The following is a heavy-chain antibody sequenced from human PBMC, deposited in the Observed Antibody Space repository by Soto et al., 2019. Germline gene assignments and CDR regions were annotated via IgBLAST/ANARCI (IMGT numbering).Heavy chain of an antibody. J-gene: IGHJ3*01. Sequence: VESGGELVRPGGSLRLSCSASGFTLSNYWMHWLRQVPGKGPVWVARMNGEGTSTNYADSVKGRFSISRDTAKNTIYLQMNSLTVEDTAIYYCARGRPSRWGAFDVWGQGTLVTVSS. CDR3: ARGRPSRWGAFDV. V-gene: IGHV3-74*01. CDR1: GFTLSNYW. CDR2: MNGEGTST. D-gene: IGHD3-16*01.